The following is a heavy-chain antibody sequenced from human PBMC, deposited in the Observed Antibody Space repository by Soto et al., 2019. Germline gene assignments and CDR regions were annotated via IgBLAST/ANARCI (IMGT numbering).Heavy chain of an antibody. D-gene: IGHD2-21*01. J-gene: IGHJ4*02. CDR2: ISGGSSYT. Sequence: QVQLVESGGDLVKPGGSLRLACAASGFSFSVSYMSWVRQAPGKGLEWLSYISGGSSYTNYADSVQGRFTISRDNAKGSLYLEMNSLRADDTAVYYCAKTIVAASGYYFDHWGQGNLVTVSS. V-gene: IGHV3-11*06. CDR1: GFSFSVSY. CDR3: AKTIVAASGYYFDH.